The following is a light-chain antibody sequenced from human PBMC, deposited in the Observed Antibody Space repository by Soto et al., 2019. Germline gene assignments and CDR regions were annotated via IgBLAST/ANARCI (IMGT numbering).Light chain of an antibody. Sequence: DIQMTQSPSTLSASVGDRVTITCRASQSISSWLAWYQQKPGKAPKILIYKASSLESGVPSRFSGSGSGTEFTITISSMQPHDFATYYCQQYNSYSTFGQGTKVEIK. CDR1: QSISSW. J-gene: IGKJ1*01. CDR3: QQYNSYST. CDR2: KAS. V-gene: IGKV1-5*03.